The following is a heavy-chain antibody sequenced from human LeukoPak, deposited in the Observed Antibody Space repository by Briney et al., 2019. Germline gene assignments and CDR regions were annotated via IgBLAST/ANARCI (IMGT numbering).Heavy chain of an antibody. CDR3: SEGYFEPFDH. CDR2: LSYTGKT. J-gene: IGHJ4*02. Sequence: SETLSLTRNVSGVSVSTSHWNWIRHRPGKGLEWIGCLSYTGKTDYNPSLKSRVSISLGSSNNHFSLKLTSVTAADTAVYYCSEGYFEPFDHWGQGILVTVSS. D-gene: IGHD2/OR15-2a*01. CDR1: GVSVSTSH. V-gene: IGHV4-59*02.